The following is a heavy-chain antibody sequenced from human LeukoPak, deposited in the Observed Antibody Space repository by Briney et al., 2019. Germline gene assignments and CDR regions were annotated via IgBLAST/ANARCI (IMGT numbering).Heavy chain of an antibody. CDR3: ARAVGYLDY. Sequence: PSETLSLTCTVSGGSVSSGSYYWSWIRQPPGKRLEWIGYIYYSGSTNYNPSLKSRVTISVDTSKNQFSLKLSSVTAADTAVYYCARAVGYLDYWGQGTLVTVSS. CDR1: GGSVSSGSYY. V-gene: IGHV4-61*01. J-gene: IGHJ4*02. CDR2: IYYSGST.